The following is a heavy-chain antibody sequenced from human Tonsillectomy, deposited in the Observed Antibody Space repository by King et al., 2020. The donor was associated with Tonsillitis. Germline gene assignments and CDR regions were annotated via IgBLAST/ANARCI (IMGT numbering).Heavy chain of an antibody. CDR3: ARALYCSGGSCYYFDY. CDR1: GYTFTDYY. V-gene: IGHV1-2*02. J-gene: IGHJ4*02. CDR2: INPNTGGT. D-gene: IGHD2-15*01. Sequence: VQLVESGAEVAKPGASVKVSCTASGYTFTDYYMHWVRQAPGQGLEWMGWINPNTGGTNYAQKFQGRVTMTRDTPISTAYMELSRLRSDDTAVYYCARALYCSGGSCYYFDYWGQGTLVTVSS.